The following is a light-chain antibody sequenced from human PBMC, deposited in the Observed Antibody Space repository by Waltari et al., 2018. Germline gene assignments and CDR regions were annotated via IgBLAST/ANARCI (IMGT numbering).Light chain of an antibody. CDR2: KAS. Sequence: DIQMTQSPSILSASVGDSVTITCRASQSVNNYLAWYQQRPGKAPRLLIYKASSLEVGVPPKFSGSGSGTEFTLTITSLQPDDFATYYCQQYYNYLYTFGQGTKLEI. CDR1: QSVNNY. V-gene: IGKV1-5*03. CDR3: QQYYNYLYT. J-gene: IGKJ2*01.